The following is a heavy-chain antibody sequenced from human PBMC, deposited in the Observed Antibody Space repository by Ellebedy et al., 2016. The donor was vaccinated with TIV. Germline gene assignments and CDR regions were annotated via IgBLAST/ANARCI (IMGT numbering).Heavy chain of an antibody. CDR3: ARAIYGASYL. CDR1: GFTFTSYW. J-gene: IGHJ2*01. V-gene: IGHV3-7*01. D-gene: IGHD4-17*01. CDR2: INEDGTKK. Sequence: GGSLRLSCAASGFTFTSYWMVWVRQAPGKGLEWVANINEDGTKKHYVDSVRGRFTISRDYAGNSLFLQMNSLGAEDTAVYYCARAIYGASYLWGRGTLVTVSS.